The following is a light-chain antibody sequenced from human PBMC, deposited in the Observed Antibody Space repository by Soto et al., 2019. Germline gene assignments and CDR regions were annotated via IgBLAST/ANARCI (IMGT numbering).Light chain of an antibody. J-gene: IGLJ3*02. V-gene: IGLV2-14*03. CDR2: DVT. Sequence: QSALTQPASVSGSPGQSITISCTGTSSDVGGYDHVSWYQQHPGKAPKLIIYDVTVRPSGISPRFSGSKSDNTASLAVSGLQPEDEADYYCSSYTNKDTLLFGGGTKRPS. CDR3: SSYTNKDTLL. CDR1: SSDVGGYDH.